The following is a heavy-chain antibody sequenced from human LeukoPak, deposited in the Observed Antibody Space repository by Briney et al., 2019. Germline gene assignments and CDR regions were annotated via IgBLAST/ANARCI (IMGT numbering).Heavy chain of an antibody. V-gene: IGHV1-46*01. J-gene: IGHJ4*02. CDR1: GGTFSSYA. D-gene: IGHD3-22*01. CDR2: INPSGGST. Sequence: GASVKVSCKASGGTFSSYAISWVRQAPGQGLEWMGIINPSGGSTSYAQKFQGRVTMTGDTSTSTVYMELSSLRSEDTAVYYCAPAGSVDYDSSGYYYKYWGQGTLVTVSS. CDR3: APAGSVDYDSSGYYYKY.